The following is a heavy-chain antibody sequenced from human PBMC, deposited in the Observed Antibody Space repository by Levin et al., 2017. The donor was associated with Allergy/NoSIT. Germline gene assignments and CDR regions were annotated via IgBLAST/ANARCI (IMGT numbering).Heavy chain of an antibody. J-gene: IGHJ4*02. Sequence: GGSLRLSCAASGFTFDDYAMHWVRQAPGKGLEWVSGISWNSGSIGYADSVKGRFTISRDNAKNSLYLQMNSLRAEDTALYYCAKAGATSFDYWGQGTLVTVSS. CDR3: AKAGATSFDY. CDR1: GFTFDDYA. D-gene: IGHD1-26*01. CDR2: ISWNSGSI. V-gene: IGHV3-9*01.